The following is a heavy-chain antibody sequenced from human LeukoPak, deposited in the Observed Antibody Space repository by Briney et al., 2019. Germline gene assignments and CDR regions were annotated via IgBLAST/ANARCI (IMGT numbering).Heavy chain of an antibody. Sequence: PGGSLRLSCAASGFTFSSYWMSWVRQAPGKGLEWVANIKQDGSEKYYVDSVKGRFTISRDNAKNSLYLQMNSLRAEDTAVYYCARGSYYYEGSGYYWYFDYWGQGTLVTVSS. J-gene: IGHJ4*02. V-gene: IGHV3-7*03. CDR3: ARGSYYYEGSGYYWYFDY. CDR2: IKQDGSEK. D-gene: IGHD3-22*01. CDR1: GFTFSSYW.